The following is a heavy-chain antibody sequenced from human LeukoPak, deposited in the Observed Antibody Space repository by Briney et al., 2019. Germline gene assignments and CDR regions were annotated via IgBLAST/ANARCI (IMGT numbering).Heavy chain of an antibody. J-gene: IGHJ4*02. Sequence: PSETLSLTCAVSGGSISSYYWSWIRQPPGKGLEWIGYIYYSGSTNYNPSLKSRVTISLDTSRNQVSLKLSSVTAADTAVYFCATSRWRYGSVDYWGQGTLVTVSS. CDR3: ATSRWRYGSVDY. D-gene: IGHD3-10*01. CDR2: IYYSGST. CDR1: GGSISSYY. V-gene: IGHV4-59*01.